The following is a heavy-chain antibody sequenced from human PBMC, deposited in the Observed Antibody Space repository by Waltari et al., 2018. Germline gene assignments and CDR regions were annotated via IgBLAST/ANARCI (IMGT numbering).Heavy chain of an antibody. V-gene: IGHV4-61*02. J-gene: IGHJ4*02. Sequence: QVQLQESGPGLVKPSQTLSLTCTVSGGSISSGSYYWSWIRQPAGKGLEWIGRIYTRGGTNPNPSLKSRVTISVDTSKNQFSLKLSSVTAADTAVYYCARVGYPWGDWGQGTLVTVSS. CDR2: IYTRGGT. D-gene: IGHD6-25*01. CDR1: GGSISSGSYY. CDR3: ARVGYPWGD.